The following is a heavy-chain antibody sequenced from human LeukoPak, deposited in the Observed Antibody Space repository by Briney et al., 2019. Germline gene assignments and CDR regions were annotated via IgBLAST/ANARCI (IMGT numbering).Heavy chain of an antibody. CDR3: ARGELYYGDGNYFDY. J-gene: IGHJ4*02. V-gene: IGHV4-59*10. D-gene: IGHD3-10*01. CDR1: GGSFSGYY. CDR2: IYTSGST. Sequence: SETLSLTCAVYGGSFSGYYWSWIRQPAGKGLEWIGRIYTSGSTNYNPSLKSRVTMSVDTSKNQFSLKLSSVTAADTAVYYCARGELYYGDGNYFDYWGQGTLVTVSS.